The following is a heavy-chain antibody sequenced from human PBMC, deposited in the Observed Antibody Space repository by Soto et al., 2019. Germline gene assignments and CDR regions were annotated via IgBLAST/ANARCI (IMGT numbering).Heavy chain of an antibody. CDR2: IWYDGSNK. CDR3: AREIRYYGDYSRVFDY. J-gene: IGHJ4*02. V-gene: IGHV3-33*01. Sequence: ESGGGVVQPGRSLRLSCAASGFTFSSYGMHWVRQAPGKGLEWVAVIWYDGSNKYYADSVKGRFTISRDNSKNTLYLQMNSLRAEDTAVYYCAREIRYYGDYSRVFDYWGQGTLVTVSS. CDR1: GFTFSSYG. D-gene: IGHD4-17*01.